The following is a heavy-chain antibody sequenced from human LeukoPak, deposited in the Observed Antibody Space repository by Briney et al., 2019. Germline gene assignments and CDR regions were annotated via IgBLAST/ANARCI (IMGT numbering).Heavy chain of an antibody. V-gene: IGHV4-61*02. CDR1: GGSISSGSYY. CDR3: ARDKGPLKYSSGWTPSDY. J-gene: IGHJ4*02. CDR2: IYTSGGT. D-gene: IGHD6-19*01. Sequence: SETLSLTCTVSGGSISSGSYYWSWIRQPAGKGLEWIGRIYTSGGTNYNPSLKSRVTISVDTSKNQFSLKLSSVTAADTAVYYCARDKGPLKYSSGWTPSDYWGQGTLVTVSS.